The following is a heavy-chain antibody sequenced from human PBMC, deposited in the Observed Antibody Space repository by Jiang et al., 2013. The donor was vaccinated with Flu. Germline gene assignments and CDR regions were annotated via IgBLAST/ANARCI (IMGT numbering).Heavy chain of an antibody. CDR1: GGSISSSSYY. CDR3: ARLAGYNNWFDP. CDR2: IYYSGST. Sequence: LLKPSETLSLTCTVSGGSISSSSYYWGWIRQPPGKGLEWIGSIYYSGSTYYNPSLKSRVTISVDTSKNQFSLKLSSVTAADTAVYYCARLAGYNNWFDPWGQGTLVTVSS. V-gene: IGHV4-39*01. J-gene: IGHJ5*02. D-gene: IGHD3-10*01.